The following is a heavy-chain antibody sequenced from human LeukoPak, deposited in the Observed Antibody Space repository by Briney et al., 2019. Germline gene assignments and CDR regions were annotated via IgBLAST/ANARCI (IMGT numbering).Heavy chain of an antibody. CDR3: ARNLGSSWYEDAFDI. CDR1: GYSFTSYW. J-gene: IGHJ3*02. Sequence: GESLKISCKGSGYSFTSYWIGWVRQMPGKGLEWMGIIYPGDSDTRYSPSFQGQVTISADKSISTAYLQWSSLKASDTAMYYCARNLGSSWYEDAFDIWGQGTMVTVSS. CDR2: IYPGDSDT. D-gene: IGHD6-13*01. V-gene: IGHV5-51*01.